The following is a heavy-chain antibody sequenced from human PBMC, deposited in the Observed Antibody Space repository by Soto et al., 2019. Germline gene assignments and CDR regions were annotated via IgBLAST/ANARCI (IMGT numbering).Heavy chain of an antibody. CDR2: INRGASGT. Sequence: EVQLVESGGDLVQPGGSLRLSCAGSGFIFSAYWMSWVRHAPGKGLEWVAMINRGASGTHYVDSVKGRFTISRDNAKNSLYLQMDSGRVGDTAVDYGAARDTAESQTAAYWGQGTLVTVSS. V-gene: IGHV3-7*01. J-gene: IGHJ4*02. CDR1: GFIFSAYW. CDR3: AARDTAESQTAAY. D-gene: IGHD2-15*01.